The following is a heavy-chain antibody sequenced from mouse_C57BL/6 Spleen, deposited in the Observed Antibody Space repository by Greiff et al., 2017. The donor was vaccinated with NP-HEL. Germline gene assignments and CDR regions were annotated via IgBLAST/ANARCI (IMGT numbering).Heavy chain of an antibody. Sequence: VQLQQSGAELVRPGASVTLSCKASGYTFTDYEMHWVKQTPVHGLEWIGAIDPETGGTAYNQKFKGKAILTADKSSSTPYMELRSLTSEDSAVYYCTRYYYGVYYFDYWGQGTTLTVSS. CDR3: TRYYYGVYYFDY. J-gene: IGHJ2*01. CDR1: GYTFTDYE. V-gene: IGHV1-15*01. CDR2: IDPETGGT. D-gene: IGHD1-2*01.